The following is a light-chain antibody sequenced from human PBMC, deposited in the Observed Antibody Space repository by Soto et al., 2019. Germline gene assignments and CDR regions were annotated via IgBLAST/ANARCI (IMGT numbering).Light chain of an antibody. CDR3: QQYHNWWT. Sequence: IEMTQSPATLSVSPGERATLSCRASQSVSSNLVWYQQKPGQAPRLLIYGASTRVTGIPARFSGSGSGTEFTLTISSLQSEDFEVYYCQQYHNWWTFGQGTKVDIK. CDR1: QSVSSN. J-gene: IGKJ1*01. V-gene: IGKV3-15*01. CDR2: GAS.